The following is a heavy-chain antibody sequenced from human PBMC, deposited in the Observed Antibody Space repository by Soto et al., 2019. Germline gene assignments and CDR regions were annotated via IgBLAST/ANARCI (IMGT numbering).Heavy chain of an antibody. CDR1: GGSFSGYY. V-gene: IGHV4-34*01. Sequence: SETLSLTCAVYGGSFSGYYWNCIRQPPGKGLEWIGEISHSGSTNYNPSLKSRVTISVDTSKNQFSLKLTSVTAADTAIYYCARATYYYGVDVWGQGTTVTVSS. J-gene: IGHJ6*02. CDR2: ISHSGST. CDR3: ARATYYYGVDV.